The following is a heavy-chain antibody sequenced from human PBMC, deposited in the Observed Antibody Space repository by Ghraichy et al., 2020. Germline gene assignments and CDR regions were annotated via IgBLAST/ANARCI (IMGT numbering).Heavy chain of an antibody. CDR1: GFRFNYYG. D-gene: IGHD6-13*01. CDR2: VWYDESEK. V-gene: IGHV3-33*01. CDR3: ARGPEAGYPLNFYSGMDV. J-gene: IGHJ6*02. Sequence: GGSLRLSCVASGFRFNYYGIHWVRQAPGKGLQWVALVWYDESEKYYSDSVRGRFAISRDNYKNTVYLQMNSLRVEDTAVYYCARGPEAGYPLNFYSGMDVWGQGTTVAVSS.